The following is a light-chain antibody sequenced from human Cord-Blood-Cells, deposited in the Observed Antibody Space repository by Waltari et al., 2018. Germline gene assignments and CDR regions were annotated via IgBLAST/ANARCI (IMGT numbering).Light chain of an antibody. CDR3: QQYGSSLLT. J-gene: IGKJ4*01. Sequence: EIVLTQSPGTLPLSPGERATLSCRASQSVSSSYLAWYQQKPGQAPRLLIYGASSRATGIPDRFSGSGSGTDFTLTISRLGPEDFAVYYCQQYGSSLLTFGGGTKVEIK. CDR2: GAS. V-gene: IGKV3-20*01. CDR1: QSVSSSY.